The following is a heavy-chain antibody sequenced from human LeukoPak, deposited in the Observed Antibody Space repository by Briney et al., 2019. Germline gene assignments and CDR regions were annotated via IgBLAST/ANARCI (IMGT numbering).Heavy chain of an antibody. D-gene: IGHD1-26*01. CDR2: IYYSGST. J-gene: IGHJ6*02. CDR1: GGSISSGDYY. V-gene: IGHV4-30-4*01. CDR3: ARLRVVGAIYYYYGMDV. Sequence: SETLSLTCIVSGGSISSGDYYWSWIRQPPGKGLEWIGYIYYSGSTYYNPSLKSRVTISVDTSKNQLPLKLSSVTAADTAVYYCARLRVVGAIYYYYGMDVWGQGTTVTVSS.